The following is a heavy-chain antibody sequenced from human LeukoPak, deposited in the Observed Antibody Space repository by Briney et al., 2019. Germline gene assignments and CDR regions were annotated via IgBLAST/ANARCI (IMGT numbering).Heavy chain of an antibody. V-gene: IGHV4-38-2*02. CDR2: IYHSGST. Sequence: PSETLSLTCTVSGYSISSGYYWGWIRQPPGKGLEWIGSIYHSGSTYYNPSLKSRVTISVDTSKNQFSLKVTSVTAADTAVYYCAKIGGYVVRGVENWFDPWGQGTLVTVSS. CDR3: AKIGGYVVRGVENWFDP. CDR1: GYSISSGYY. D-gene: IGHD3-10*01. J-gene: IGHJ5*02.